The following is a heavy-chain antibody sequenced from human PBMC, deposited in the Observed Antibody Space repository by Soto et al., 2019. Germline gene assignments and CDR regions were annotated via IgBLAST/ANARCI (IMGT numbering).Heavy chain of an antibody. CDR3: VAQATGYFVPFDF. Sequence: EVQLLESGGGLVQPGGSLRLSCAASGFSFSTCAVSWVRQAPGKGLEWVSSISASGDTTHYAESVRGRFTISRDNSRNTLHLQMSSLTAEDTAIYSCVAQATGYFVPFDFWGRGTLVTVSS. J-gene: IGHJ4*02. CDR1: GFSFSTCA. CDR2: ISASGDTT. D-gene: IGHD3-22*01. V-gene: IGHV3-23*01.